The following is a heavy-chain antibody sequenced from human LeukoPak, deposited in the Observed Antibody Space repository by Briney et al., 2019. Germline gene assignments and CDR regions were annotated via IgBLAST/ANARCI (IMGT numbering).Heavy chain of an antibody. V-gene: IGHV1-18*04. J-gene: IGHJ5*02. Sequence: ASVKVSCKASGYTFTGYYMHWVRQAPGQGLEWMGWINPNSGNTNYAQKLQGRVTMTTDTSTSTAYMELRSLRSDDTAVYYCARVNYYGSGTQGGATRFDPWGQGTLVTVSS. CDR3: ARVNYYGSGTQGGATRFDP. D-gene: IGHD3-10*01. CDR1: GYTFTGYY. CDR2: INPNSGNT.